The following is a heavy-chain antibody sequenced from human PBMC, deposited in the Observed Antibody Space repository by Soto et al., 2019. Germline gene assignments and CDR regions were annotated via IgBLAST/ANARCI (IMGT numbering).Heavy chain of an antibody. V-gene: IGHV4-59*01. Sequence: SETLSLTCTVSGGSISSYYWSWIRQPPGKGLEWIGYIYYSGSTNYNPSLKSRVNISVDTSKNQFSLKLSSMTAADTAVYYCARVIAAAGTYWFDPWGQGTLVTVSS. D-gene: IGHD6-13*01. CDR2: IYYSGST. CDR1: GGSISSYY. J-gene: IGHJ5*02. CDR3: ARVIAAAGTYWFDP.